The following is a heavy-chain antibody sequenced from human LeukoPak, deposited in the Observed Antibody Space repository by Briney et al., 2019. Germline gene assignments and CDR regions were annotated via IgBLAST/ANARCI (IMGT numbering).Heavy chain of an antibody. J-gene: IGHJ5*02. CDR2: IYYTGST. CDR3: ARENYCTNGVCWAFDP. Sequence: SETLSLTCTVSGGSISSSDYYWGWIRQPPGKGLEWIGNIYYTGSTGYNSSLESRVTISVDTSKNQFSLQLSSVTAADTAVYYCARENYCTNGVCWAFDPWGQGTLVTVSS. CDR1: GGSISSSDYY. V-gene: IGHV4-39*07. D-gene: IGHD2-8*01.